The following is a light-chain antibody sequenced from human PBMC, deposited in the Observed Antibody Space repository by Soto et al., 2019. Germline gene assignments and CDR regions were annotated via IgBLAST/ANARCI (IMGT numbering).Light chain of an antibody. CDR2: DAS. Sequence: EIIMTQSPATLSLSPGDRATLSCRASQSVRRFLDWYQKKPGQAPRLLIYDASNRATGTPARLSGRGYGTDGTITISSIENEDFEVEECQRRSNWTWTFGHGTKVDIK. CDR3: QRRSNWTWT. V-gene: IGKV3-11*01. CDR1: QSVRRF. J-gene: IGKJ1*01.